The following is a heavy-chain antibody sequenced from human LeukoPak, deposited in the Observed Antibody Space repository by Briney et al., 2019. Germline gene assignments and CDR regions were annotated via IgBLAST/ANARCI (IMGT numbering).Heavy chain of an antibody. CDR3: ARYIVVVPAALDY. CDR2: IYHSGST. J-gene: IGHJ4*02. CDR1: GGSISSGGYY. D-gene: IGHD2-2*01. V-gene: IGHV4-30-2*01. Sequence: SETLSLTCTVSGGSISSGGYYWSWIRQPPGKGLEWIGYIYHSGSTYYNPSLKSRVTISVDRSKNQFSLKLSSVTAADTAVYYCARYIVVVPAALDYWGQGTLVTVSS.